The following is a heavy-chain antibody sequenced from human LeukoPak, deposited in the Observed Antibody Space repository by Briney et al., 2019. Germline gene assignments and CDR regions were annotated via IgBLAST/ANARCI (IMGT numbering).Heavy chain of an antibody. J-gene: IGHJ6*03. Sequence: SETLSLTCTVSGYSISSGYYWGWIRQPPGKGLEWIGSIYHSGSTYYNPSLKSRVTISVDTSKNQFSLKLSSVTAADTAVYYCARDPGLYYMDVWGKGTTVTISS. CDR2: IYHSGST. V-gene: IGHV4-38-2*02. CDR3: ARDPGLYYMDV. CDR1: GYSISSGYY. D-gene: IGHD1-14*01.